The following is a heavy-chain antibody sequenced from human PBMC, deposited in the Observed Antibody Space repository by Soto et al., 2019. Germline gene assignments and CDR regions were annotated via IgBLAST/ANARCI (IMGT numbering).Heavy chain of an antibody. CDR3: AKDRLAAYYDFWSGENGGIHDAFDI. CDR2: ISGSGGST. D-gene: IGHD3-3*01. CDR1: GFTFSSYA. Sequence: GGSLRLSCAASGFTFSSYAMSWVRQAPGKGLEWVSAISGSGGSTYYADSVKGRFTISRDNSKNTLYLQMNSLGAEDTAVYYCAKDRLAAYYDFWSGENGGIHDAFDIWGQGTMVTVSS. V-gene: IGHV3-23*01. J-gene: IGHJ3*02.